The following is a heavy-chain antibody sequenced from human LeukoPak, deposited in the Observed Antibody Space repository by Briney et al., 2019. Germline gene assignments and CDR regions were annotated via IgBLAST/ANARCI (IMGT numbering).Heavy chain of an antibody. CDR1: GGSISSSSYY. D-gene: IGHD3-22*01. CDR2: IYYSGST. CDR3: ARYYYDSSGYQYYLDY. V-gene: IGHV4-39*01. Sequence: SETLSLTCTVSGGSISSSSYYWGWIRQPPGKGLEWIGSIYYSGSTYYNPSLKSRVTISVDTSKNQFSLKLSSVTAADTAVYYCARYYYDSSGYQYYLDYWGQGTLVTVSS. J-gene: IGHJ4*02.